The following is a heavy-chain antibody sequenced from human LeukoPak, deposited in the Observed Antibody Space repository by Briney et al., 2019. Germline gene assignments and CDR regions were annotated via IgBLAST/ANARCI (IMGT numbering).Heavy chain of an antibody. Sequence: GRSLRLSCAASGFTFDDYAMHWVRQAPGKGLEWVSSISWNSGNIVYADSVKGRFTIYRDNAKNSLYLQMNSLRDEDMALYYCAKGSEVLLLFRVYFYYWGQGTLVTVSS. CDR1: GFTFDDYA. V-gene: IGHV3-9*03. D-gene: IGHD3-10*01. CDR2: ISWNSGNI. J-gene: IGHJ4*02. CDR3: AKGSEVLLLFRVYFYY.